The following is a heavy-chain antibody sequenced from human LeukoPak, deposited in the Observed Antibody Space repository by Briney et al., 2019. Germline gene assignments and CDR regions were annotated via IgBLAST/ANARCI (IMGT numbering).Heavy chain of an antibody. CDR2: IYHSGST. CDR3: ARDVRPCSSTSCSNWFDP. CDR1: GGSISSGGYS. J-gene: IGHJ5*02. Sequence: PSQTLSLTCAVSGGSISSGGYSWSWIRQPPGKGLEWIGYIYHSGSTYYNPSLKSRVTISVDRSKNQFSLKLSSVTAADTAVYYCARDVRPCSSTSCSNWFDPWGQGTLVTVSS. D-gene: IGHD2-2*01. V-gene: IGHV4-30-2*01.